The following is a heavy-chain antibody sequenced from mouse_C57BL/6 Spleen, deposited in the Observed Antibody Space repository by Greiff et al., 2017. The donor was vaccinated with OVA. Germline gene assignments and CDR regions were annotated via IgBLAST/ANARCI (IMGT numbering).Heavy chain of an antibody. CDR2: ISSGSSTI. J-gene: IGHJ4*01. CDR3: ARKLYYYAMDY. Sequence: EVKLMESGGGLVKPGGSLKLSCAASGFTFSDYGMHWVRQAPEKGLEWVAYISSGSSTIYYADTVKGRFTISRDNAKNTLFLQMTSLRSEDTAMYYCARKLYYYAMDYWGQGTSVTVSS. V-gene: IGHV5-17*01. CDR1: GFTFSDYG. D-gene: IGHD1-1*02.